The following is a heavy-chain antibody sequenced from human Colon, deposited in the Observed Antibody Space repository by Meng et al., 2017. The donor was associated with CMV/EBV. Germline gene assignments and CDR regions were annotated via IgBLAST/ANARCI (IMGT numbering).Heavy chain of an antibody. Sequence: SVQVSCKASGGTFSSYAISWVRQAPGQGLEWMGGIIPIFGTANYAQKFQGRVTITTDESTSTAYMELSSLRSEDTAVYYCARVGCSSTSCSRRYYYYYGMDVWGQGTTVTVSS. CDR3: ARVGCSSTSCSRRYYYYYGMDV. J-gene: IGHJ6*02. D-gene: IGHD2-2*01. CDR1: GGTFSSYA. CDR2: IIPIFGTA. V-gene: IGHV1-69*05.